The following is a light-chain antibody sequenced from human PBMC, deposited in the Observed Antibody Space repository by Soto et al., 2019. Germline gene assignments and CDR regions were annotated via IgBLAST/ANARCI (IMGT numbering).Light chain of an antibody. V-gene: IGKV1-6*01. CDR3: LQDYNYPRT. Sequence: AIQMTQSPSSLSASVGDSVTITCRASQDITNDLGWYQQKPGKAPKLLIYTASNLQSGVPSRFSGSGSGTEFTLTISSLQPDDFATYYCLQDYNYPRTFGPGTKVDIK. CDR2: TAS. J-gene: IGKJ3*01. CDR1: QDITND.